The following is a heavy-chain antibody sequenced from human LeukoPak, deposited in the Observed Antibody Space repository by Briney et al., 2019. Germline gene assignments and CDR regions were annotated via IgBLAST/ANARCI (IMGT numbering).Heavy chain of an antibody. Sequence: GGSQRLSCAASEFTLSDHYMDWVRQAPGKGLEWVGRTRNKVNSYTTEYGASVKGRFTISRDDSKNSLYLQMNSLKTEDTAVHYCVRVTRGGYNYDYWGQGTLVTASS. CDR2: TRNKVNSYTT. D-gene: IGHD5-24*01. V-gene: IGHV3-72*01. CDR3: VRVTRGGYNYDY. CDR1: EFTLSDHY. J-gene: IGHJ4*02.